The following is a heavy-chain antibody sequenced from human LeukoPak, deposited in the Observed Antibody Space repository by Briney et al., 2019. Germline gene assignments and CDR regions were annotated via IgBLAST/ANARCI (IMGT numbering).Heavy chain of an antibody. V-gene: IGHV5-51*01. Sequence: GESLKISCKGSGYSFTSYWIGWVRQMPGKGLEWMGIIYPGDSDTRYSPSFQGQVAISADKSISTAYLQWSSLKASDTVMYYCARHAQDYGDYEYYFGYWGQGTLVTVSS. CDR1: GYSFTSYW. CDR2: IYPGDSDT. J-gene: IGHJ4*02. CDR3: ARHAQDYGDYEYYFGY. D-gene: IGHD4-17*01.